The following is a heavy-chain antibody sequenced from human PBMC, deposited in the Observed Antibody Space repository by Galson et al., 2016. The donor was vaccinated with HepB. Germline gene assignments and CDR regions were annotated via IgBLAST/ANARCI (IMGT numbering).Heavy chain of an antibody. CDR1: GFRFSSSS. CDR3: AKDVGHNVWGTYQPYAMDV. V-gene: IGHV3-23*01. J-gene: IGHJ6*02. Sequence: SLRLSCAASGFRFSSSSMTWVRLAPGKGLSWVSTISGSDDSTYYADSVKGRFRISRDNSKNTLYPQMNSLKAEDTAVYYCAKDVGHNVWGTYQPYAMDVWGQGTTVTVSS. D-gene: IGHD3-16*02. CDR2: ISGSDDST.